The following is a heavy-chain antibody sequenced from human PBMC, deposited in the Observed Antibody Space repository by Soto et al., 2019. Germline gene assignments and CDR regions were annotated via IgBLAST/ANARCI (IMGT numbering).Heavy chain of an antibody. Sequence: LSLTCAVSGGSISSYSWTWIRQPPGKGLEWVGYILHSGSTYYNPSLKSRVIISVDRSKNQFFLKLMSVTAAETAIYYCASLISRDGYTSFDYWGQGALVTVSS. CDR1: GGSISSYS. D-gene: IGHD5-12*01. V-gene: IGHV4-30-2*01. J-gene: IGHJ4*02. CDR2: ILHSGST. CDR3: ASLISRDGYTSFDY.